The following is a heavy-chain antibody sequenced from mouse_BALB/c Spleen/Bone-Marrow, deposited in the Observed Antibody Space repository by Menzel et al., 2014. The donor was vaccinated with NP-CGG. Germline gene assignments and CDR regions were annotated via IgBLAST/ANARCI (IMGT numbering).Heavy chain of an antibody. Sequence: VQGVESGPGLVAPSQSLSITCTVSGFSLTGYGVHWVRQPPGKGLEWLGVIWAGGSTDYNSALMSRLNINKDNSKSXVFIKMNSLQTDDTAMYYCARERDLTLDYWGQGTTLTVSS. J-gene: IGHJ2*01. CDR2: IWAGGST. CDR1: GFSLTGYG. D-gene: IGHD4-1*01. CDR3: ARERDLTLDY. V-gene: IGHV2-9*02.